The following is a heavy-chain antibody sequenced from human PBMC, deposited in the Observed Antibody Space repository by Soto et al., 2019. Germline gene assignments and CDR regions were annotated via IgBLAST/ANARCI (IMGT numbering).Heavy chain of an antibody. J-gene: IGHJ2*01. V-gene: IGHV3-23*01. Sequence: EVQLLESGGGLVQPGGSLRLSCAASGFTFSSYAMSWVRQAPGKGLEWVSAISGSGGSTYYADSVKGRFTISRDNSKNTLYLQMNSLRAEDTAVYYCAKNLASVYGSGKGPQYWYFDLWGRGTLVTVSS. D-gene: IGHD3-10*01. CDR2: ISGSGGST. CDR3: AKNLASVYGSGKGPQYWYFDL. CDR1: GFTFSSYA.